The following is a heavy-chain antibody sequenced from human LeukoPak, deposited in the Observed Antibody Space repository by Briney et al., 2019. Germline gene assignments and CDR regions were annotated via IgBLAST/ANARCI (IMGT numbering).Heavy chain of an antibody. J-gene: IGHJ4*02. CDR3: AGLVGRYSSGLYYYYFDY. Sequence: SGTLSLTCTVSGDSINSLDLWSWVRQPPGKGLEWIGEMYLSGTTHSHPSVKSRVTISIDKSKNQFFLNLSSVTAADTAVYYCAGLVGRYSSGLYYYYFDYWGQGTLVTVSS. V-gene: IGHV4-4*02. CDR1: GDSINSLDL. D-gene: IGHD3-22*01. CDR2: MYLSGTT.